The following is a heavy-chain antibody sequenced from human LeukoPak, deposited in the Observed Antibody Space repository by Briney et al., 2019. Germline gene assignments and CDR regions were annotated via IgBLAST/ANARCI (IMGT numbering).Heavy chain of an antibody. CDR3: ARGGHDYYDSSGPVDY. Sequence: SETLSLTCAVYGTSFSNYYWTWIRQPPGKGLEWIGGINHSGSTNYNPSLKSRVTVSLDTSKNQFSLKLSSVTAADTAVYYCARGGHDYYDSSGPVDYWGQGTLVTASS. J-gene: IGHJ4*02. D-gene: IGHD3-22*01. CDR2: INHSGST. CDR1: GTSFSNYY. V-gene: IGHV4-34*01.